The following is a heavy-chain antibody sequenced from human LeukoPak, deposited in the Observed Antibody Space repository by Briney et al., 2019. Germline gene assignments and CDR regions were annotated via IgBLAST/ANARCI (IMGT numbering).Heavy chain of an antibody. Sequence: SETLSLTCTLSGGSISGYYWSWIRLSAGKGLGWIGRISNSGSTNCNPSLKSRVSLSVDTSKNQFSLKLTSVTAADTAIYYCARDGVPVARKAYYYYSMDVWGKGATVTVSS. CDR1: GGSISGYY. CDR2: ISNSGST. V-gene: IGHV4-4*07. CDR3: ARDGVPVARKAYYYYSMDV. D-gene: IGHD6-19*01. J-gene: IGHJ6*03.